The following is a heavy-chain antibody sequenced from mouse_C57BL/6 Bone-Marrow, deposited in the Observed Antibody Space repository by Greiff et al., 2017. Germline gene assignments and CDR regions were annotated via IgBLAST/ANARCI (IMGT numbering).Heavy chain of an antibody. CDR1: GFTLSSYG. CDR2: ISSGGSYT. J-gene: IGHJ2*01. V-gene: IGHV5-6*02. D-gene: IGHD1-1*01. Sequence: DVMLVESGGDLVKPGGSLTLSCAASGFTLSSYGMSWVRQTPDKRLEWVATISSGGSYTYYPDSVKGRFTISRDNAKNTLYLQMSSLKSEETAMYYCARHGIYGSSAFDYWGQGTTLTVSS. CDR3: ARHGIYGSSAFDY.